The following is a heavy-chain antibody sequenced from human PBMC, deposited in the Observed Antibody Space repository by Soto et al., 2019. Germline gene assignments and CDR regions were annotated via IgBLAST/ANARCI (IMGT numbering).Heavy chain of an antibody. V-gene: IGHV3-48*03. Sequence: VGSLRLSCATSGFTFSSYEMNWVRQAPGKGLEWVSHISSGGSSIYYADSVKGRFTISRDNAKNSVYLQMNSLRAEDTAVYYCARDIGVGPAGFDYWGQGTLVTVSS. J-gene: IGHJ4*02. D-gene: IGHD2-2*01. CDR2: ISSGGSSI. CDR1: GFTFSSYE. CDR3: ARDIGVGPAGFDY.